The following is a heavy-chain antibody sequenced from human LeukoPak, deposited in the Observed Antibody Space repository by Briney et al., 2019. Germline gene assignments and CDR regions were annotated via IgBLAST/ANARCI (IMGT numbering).Heavy chain of an antibody. J-gene: IGHJ4*02. V-gene: IGHV4-38-2*02. CDR2: IYHSGST. D-gene: IGHD2-2*01. CDR1: GHSISSGYY. CDR3: AREIPATQPYDY. Sequence: SETLSLTCTVSGHSISSGYYWGWIRQPPGKGLEWIGSIYHSGSTYYNPSLKSRVTISVDTSKNQFSLKLSSVTAADTAVYYCAREIPATQPYDYWDQGTLVTVSS.